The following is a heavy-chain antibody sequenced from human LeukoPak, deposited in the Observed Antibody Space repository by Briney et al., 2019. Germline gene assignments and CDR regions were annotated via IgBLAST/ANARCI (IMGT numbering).Heavy chain of an antibody. Sequence: PSETLSLTCTVSGGSISSGGYYWSWIRQHPGKGLEWIGYIYYSGSTYYNPSLKSRVTISVDTSKNQFSLKLSSVTAADTAVYYCARVITMVRGVIITHFDYWGQGTLVTVSS. D-gene: IGHD3-10*01. CDR3: ARVITMVRGVIITHFDY. CDR1: GGSISSGGYY. CDR2: IYYSGST. J-gene: IGHJ4*02. V-gene: IGHV4-31*03.